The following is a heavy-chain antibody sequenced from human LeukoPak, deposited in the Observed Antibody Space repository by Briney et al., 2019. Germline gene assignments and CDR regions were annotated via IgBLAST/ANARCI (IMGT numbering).Heavy chain of an antibody. Sequence: GASVKVSCXASGGTFSIYAISWVRQALGQGLEWMGRIIPIFGTANYAQKFQGRVTITTDESTSTAYMELSSLRSEDTAVYYCVRDLTMVRGVTTRGFDPWGQGTLVTVSS. V-gene: IGHV1-69*05. D-gene: IGHD3-10*01. J-gene: IGHJ5*02. CDR2: IIPIFGTA. CDR3: VRDLTMVRGVTTRGFDP. CDR1: GGTFSIYA.